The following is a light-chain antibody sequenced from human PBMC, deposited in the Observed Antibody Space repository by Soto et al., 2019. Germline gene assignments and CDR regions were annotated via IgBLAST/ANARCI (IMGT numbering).Light chain of an antibody. CDR2: EAT. Sequence: QSALTQPASVSGSPEQSITISCTGTSSDVGSYNLVSWYQQHPGKAPKVMIYEATMRPSGVANRFSGSKSGNTASLTVSGLQAEDEADYYCWAYAGSGTVVFCGGTKQTVL. V-gene: IGLV2-23*01. J-gene: IGLJ3*02. CDR1: SSDVGSYNL. CDR3: WAYAGSGTVV.